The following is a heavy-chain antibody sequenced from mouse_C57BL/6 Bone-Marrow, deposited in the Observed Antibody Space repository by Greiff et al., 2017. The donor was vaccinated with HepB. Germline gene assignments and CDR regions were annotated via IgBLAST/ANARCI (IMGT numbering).Heavy chain of an antibody. CDR1: GFSLTSYG. V-gene: IGHV2-4*01. CDR2: IWSGGST. J-gene: IGHJ2*01. D-gene: IGHD2-2*01. CDR3: AKNGGGYLCYFDY. Sequence: VQLVESGPGLVQPSQSLSITCTVSGFSLTSYGVHWVRQPPGKGLEWLGVIWSGGSTDYNAAFISRLSISKDNSKCQVFFKMNSLQADDTAIYYCAKNGGGYLCYFDYWGQGTTLTVSS.